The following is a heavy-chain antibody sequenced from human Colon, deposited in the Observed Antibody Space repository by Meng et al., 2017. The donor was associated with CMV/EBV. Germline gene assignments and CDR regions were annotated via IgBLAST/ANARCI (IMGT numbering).Heavy chain of an antibody. Sequence: QRTKSAPGLVHPEETPSPTGTAFGAPISSGSHSWAWFRQPPGKRLEWIGSMYFSGIADYNPSLKSRVTISLHATQKQFSLRLTSVTAADSAVYFCARDLTNKWFYYWGQGTLVTVSS. CDR1: GAPISSGSHS. CDR2: MYFSGIA. J-gene: IGHJ4*02. D-gene: IGHD1-26*01. V-gene: IGHV4-39*07. CDR3: ARDLTNKWFYY.